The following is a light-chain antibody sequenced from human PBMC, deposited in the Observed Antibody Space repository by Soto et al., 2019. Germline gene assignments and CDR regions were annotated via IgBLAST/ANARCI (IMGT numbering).Light chain of an antibody. V-gene: IGKV3-20*01. Sequence: EIVLTQSPGTLSVSLGDRATLSCRASQIISSSYLAWYQQKPGQAPRLLSYGASNRATGIPDRFSGSGSGTDFTLTISRLEPEDFAVYYCQQYGRSPPWTFGQGTKVDIK. J-gene: IGKJ1*01. CDR1: QIISSSY. CDR3: QQYGRSPPWT. CDR2: GAS.